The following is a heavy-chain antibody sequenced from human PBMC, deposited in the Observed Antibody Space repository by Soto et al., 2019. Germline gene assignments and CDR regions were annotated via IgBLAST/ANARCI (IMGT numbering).Heavy chain of an antibody. CDR1: GGSFSGSY. CDR2: INHSGST. Sequence: QVQLQQWGAGLLKPSETLSLTCAVYGGSFSGSYWSGIRQPPGKGLEWIGEINHSGSTNYNPSLKSRVTISVDTSKNQFSLKLGSVTAADAAVYYCAIRIWVRGVIRGSGFDYWGQGTLVTVSS. CDR3: AIRIWVRGVIRGSGFDY. J-gene: IGHJ4*02. V-gene: IGHV4-34*01. D-gene: IGHD3-10*01.